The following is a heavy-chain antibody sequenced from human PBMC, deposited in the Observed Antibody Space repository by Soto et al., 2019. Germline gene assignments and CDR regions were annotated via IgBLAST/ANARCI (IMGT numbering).Heavy chain of an antibody. CDR2: IWYDGSNK. CDR1: GFTFSSYG. D-gene: IGHD6-13*01. J-gene: IGHJ6*02. Sequence: QVQLVESGGGVVQPGRFLRLSCAASGFTFSSYGMHWVRQAPGKGLEWVAVIWYDGSNKYYADSVKGRFTISRDNSKNTLYLQMNSLRAEDTAVYYCARDKSSSWYHYYYGMDVWGQGTTVTVSS. CDR3: ARDKSSSWYHYYYGMDV. V-gene: IGHV3-33*01.